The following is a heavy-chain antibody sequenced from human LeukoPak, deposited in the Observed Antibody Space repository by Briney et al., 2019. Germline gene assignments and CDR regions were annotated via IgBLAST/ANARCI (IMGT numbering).Heavy chain of an antibody. CDR2: IYPGDSDT. CDR3: ARGGILTTVTSDPFDY. J-gene: IGHJ4*02. Sequence: GESLKISCKGSGYSFTSYWIGWVRQMPGKGLEWMGIIYPGDSDTRYSPSFQGQVTISADKSISTAYLQWSSLKASDTAMYYCARGGILTTVTSDPFDYWGQGTLVTVSS. CDR1: GYSFTSYW. V-gene: IGHV5-51*01. D-gene: IGHD4-17*01.